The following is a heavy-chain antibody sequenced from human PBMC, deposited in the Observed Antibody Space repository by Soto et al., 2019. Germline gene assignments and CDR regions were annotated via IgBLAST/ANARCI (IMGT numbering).Heavy chain of an antibody. V-gene: IGHV3-30-3*01. D-gene: IGHD4-4*01. Sequence: GGSLRLSCAASGFTFSSYAMHWVRQAPGKGLEWVAVIPYDGSNKYYADSVKGRFTISRDNSKNTLYLQMNSLRAEDTAVYYCARSGNSGTYYFDYWGQGTLVTVTS. CDR1: GFTFSSYA. J-gene: IGHJ4*02. CDR2: IPYDGSNK. CDR3: ARSGNSGTYYFDY.